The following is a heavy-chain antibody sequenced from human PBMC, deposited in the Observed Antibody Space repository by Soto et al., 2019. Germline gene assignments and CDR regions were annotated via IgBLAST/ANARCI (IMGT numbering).Heavy chain of an antibody. CDR1: FCTFSSYD. Sequence: PAGTLCLTCAASFCTFSSYDMSWVRHPQGQGLEWVSTSSASDGSTYYANSVKGWFTISRDKSKNTLYLLMTSLSAEDTAPYYCVKVHGSGSYYSFPDYWGRGTLVTVSS. CDR3: VKVHGSGSYYSFPDY. V-gene: IGHV3-23*01. CDR2: SSASDGST. D-gene: IGHD3-10*01. J-gene: IGHJ4*02.